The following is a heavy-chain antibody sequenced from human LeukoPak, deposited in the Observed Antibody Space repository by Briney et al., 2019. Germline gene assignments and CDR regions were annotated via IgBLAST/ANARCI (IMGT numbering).Heavy chain of an antibody. D-gene: IGHD2-2*01. CDR2: INHSGST. CDR1: GGSFSGYY. J-gene: IGHJ6*03. CDR3: ARGLVVPAAPHYYYYYMDV. Sequence: PSETLSLTCAVYGGSFSGYYWSWIRQPPGKGLEWIGEINHSGSTNYNPSLKSRVTISVDTSKNQFSLKLSSVTAADTAVYYCARGLVVPAAPHYYYYYMDVWGKGTTVTVSS. V-gene: IGHV4-34*01.